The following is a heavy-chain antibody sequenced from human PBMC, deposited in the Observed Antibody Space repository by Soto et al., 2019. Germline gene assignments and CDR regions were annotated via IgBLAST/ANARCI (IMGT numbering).Heavy chain of an antibody. J-gene: IGHJ6*02. CDR3: AKGDSSSWYGYYYYGMDV. CDR2: ISGSGGST. D-gene: IGHD6-13*01. Sequence: GGSLRLSCAASGFTFSTYAMAWVRQAPGKGLEWVSAISGSGGSTYYADSVKGRFTISRDNSKNTLYLQMNSLRAEDTAVYYCAKGDSSSWYGYYYYGMDVWGQGTTVTVSS. V-gene: IGHV3-23*01. CDR1: GFTFSTYA.